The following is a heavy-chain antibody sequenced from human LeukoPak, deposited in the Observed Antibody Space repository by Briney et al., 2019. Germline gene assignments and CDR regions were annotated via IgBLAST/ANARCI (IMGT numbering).Heavy chain of an antibody. Sequence: SETLSLTCTVSGGSITNYSWSWIRQTPGEGLEWIGYFYYTGSTNYNPSLNPSLKSLVTISVDTSKNQFSLRLNSVTAADTALYYCSRGPPRYCSSSITSNCRYLDFWGKGTTVTVSS. D-gene: IGHD2-2*01. J-gene: IGHJ6*03. CDR2: FYYTGST. CDR3: SRGPPRYCSSSITSNCRYLDF. V-gene: IGHV4-59*01. CDR1: GGSITNYS.